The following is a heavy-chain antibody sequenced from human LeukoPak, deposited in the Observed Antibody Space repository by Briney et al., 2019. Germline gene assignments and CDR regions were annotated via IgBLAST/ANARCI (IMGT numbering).Heavy chain of an antibody. CDR3: ARNYGSGSYYGVYDY. J-gene: IGHJ4*02. Sequence: ASVKVSCKASGYTFTSYGISWVRQAPGQGLEWMGWISACNGNTNHAQKLQGRVTVTTDTSTSTAYMELRSLRSDDTAVYYCARNYGSGSYYGVYDYWGQGTLVTVSS. CDR1: GYTFTSYG. D-gene: IGHD3-10*01. CDR2: ISACNGNT. V-gene: IGHV1-18*04.